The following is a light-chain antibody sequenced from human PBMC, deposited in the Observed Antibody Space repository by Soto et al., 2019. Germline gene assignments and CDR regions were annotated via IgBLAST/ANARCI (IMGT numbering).Light chain of an antibody. Sequence: MVMTRSPATRSGSPREVGRGCVLASQSVSSNLAWYQQKPGQAPRLLIYGASTRATGIPARISGSGSGTEFTLTISSLQSEDFAVYYCQQYNNWPMTFGQGAKVDI. CDR2: GAS. CDR3: QQYNNWPMT. CDR1: QSVSSN. V-gene: IGKV3-15*01. J-gene: IGKJ1*01.